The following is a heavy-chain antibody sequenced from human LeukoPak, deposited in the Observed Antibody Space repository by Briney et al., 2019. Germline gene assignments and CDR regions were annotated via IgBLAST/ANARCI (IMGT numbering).Heavy chain of an antibody. J-gene: IGHJ4*02. CDR3: GRGTSGFDY. V-gene: IGHV3-74*01. CDR1: GFTFSNYW. Sequence: GGSLRLSCTASGFTFSNYWMHWVRQAPGEGLVWVSRISSDGGSTSYVDSVKGRFTISRDNAKDTLYLQMNTLRAEDTAVYHCGRGTSGFDYWGQGALVTVSS. D-gene: IGHD2-2*01. CDR2: ISSDGGST.